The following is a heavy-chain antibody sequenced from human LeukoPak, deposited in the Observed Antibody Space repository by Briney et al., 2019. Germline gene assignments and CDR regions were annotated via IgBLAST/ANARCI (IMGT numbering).Heavy chain of an antibody. D-gene: IGHD3-10*01. V-gene: IGHV3-7*01. CDR2: IKQDGSEK. Sequence: PGGSLRLSCAASGFTFNNYGMHWVRQAPGKGLEWVANIKQDGSEKYYVDSVKGRFTISRDNAKNSLYLQMNSLRAEDTAVYYCASLAMVRGVMGNEFDYWGQGTLVTVSS. CDR3: ASLAMVRGVMGNEFDY. CDR1: GFTFNNYG. J-gene: IGHJ4*02.